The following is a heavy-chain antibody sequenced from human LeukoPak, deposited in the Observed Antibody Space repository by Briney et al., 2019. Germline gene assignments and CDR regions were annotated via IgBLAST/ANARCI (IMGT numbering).Heavy chain of an antibody. Sequence: PGGSLRLSCAASGFTFSDYYMSWIRQAPGKRLECISYISGSSGTIYYGDSVKGRFTISRDNAKNSLYLQMNSLRAEDTAVYYCARRQLTSRPVDYWGQGTLVTVSS. CDR1: GFTFSDYY. V-gene: IGHV3-11*01. CDR3: ARRQLTSRPVDY. J-gene: IGHJ4*02. D-gene: IGHD1-1*01. CDR2: ISGSSGTI.